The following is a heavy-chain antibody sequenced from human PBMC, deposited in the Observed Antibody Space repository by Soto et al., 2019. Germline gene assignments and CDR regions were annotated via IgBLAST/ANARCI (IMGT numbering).Heavy chain of an antibody. D-gene: IGHD6-19*01. CDR1: GFTFSSYG. V-gene: IGHV3-30*18. CDR3: AKDSDSSGWYYYYYYGMDV. J-gene: IGHJ6*02. CDR2: ISYDGSNK. Sequence: PGGSLRLSCAASGFTFSSYGMHWVRQAPGKGLEWVAVISYDGSNKYYADSVKGRFTISRDNSKNTLYLQMNSLRAEDTAVYYRAKDSDSSGWYYYYYYGMDVWGQGTTVTVSS.